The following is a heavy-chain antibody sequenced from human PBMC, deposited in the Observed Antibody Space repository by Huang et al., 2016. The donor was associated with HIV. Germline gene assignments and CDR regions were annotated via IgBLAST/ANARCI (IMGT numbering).Heavy chain of an antibody. D-gene: IGHD2-15*01. Sequence: QVQLVESGGGVVQPGRSLRLSCVASGFTFNSFGMDWVRQAPGKGLAWVAVISYDGSSGRYSESGKGRFTISRDNPMDTLYLQMNSLRPDDTAVYYCAKESRWYSDLDNWGQGTLVTVSS. J-gene: IGHJ4*02. CDR3: AKESRWYSDLDN. CDR2: ISYDGSSG. CDR1: GFTFNSFG. V-gene: IGHV3-30*18.